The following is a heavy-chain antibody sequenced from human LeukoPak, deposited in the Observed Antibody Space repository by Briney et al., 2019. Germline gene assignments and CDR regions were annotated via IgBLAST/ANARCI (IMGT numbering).Heavy chain of an antibody. D-gene: IGHD4-17*01. CDR3: ARDGYGDYDY. V-gene: IGHV3-21*01. J-gene: IGHJ4*02. CDR1: GFIFSSYW. Sequence: GGSLRLSCAASGFIFSSYWMSWVRQAPGKGLEWVSSISSSSSYIYYADSVKGRFTISRDNAKNSLYLQMNSLRAEDTAVYYCARDGYGDYDYWGQGTLVTVSS. CDR2: ISSSSSYI.